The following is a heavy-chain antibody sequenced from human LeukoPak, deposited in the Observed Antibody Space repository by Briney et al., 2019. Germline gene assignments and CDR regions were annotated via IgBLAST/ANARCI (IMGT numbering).Heavy chain of an antibody. V-gene: IGHV3-30-3*01. D-gene: IGHD1-14*01. Sequence: PGRSLRLSCAASGFTFSSYAMHWVRQAPGKGLEWVAVISYDGSNKYYADSVKGRFTISRDNSKDTLYLQMNSLRAEDTAVYYCARMAPDAGPYFDYWGQGTLVTVSS. J-gene: IGHJ4*02. CDR2: ISYDGSNK. CDR1: GFTFSSYA. CDR3: ARMAPDAGPYFDY.